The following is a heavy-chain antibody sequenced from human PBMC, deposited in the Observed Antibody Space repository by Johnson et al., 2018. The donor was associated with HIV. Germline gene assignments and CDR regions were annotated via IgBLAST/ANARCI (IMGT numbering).Heavy chain of an antibody. CDR2: IKSKTDGGTT. CDR3: TTSTGSQWLAISDAFDI. CDR1: GFTFSDYY. Sequence: VQLVESGGGLVKPGGSLRLSCAASGFTFSDYYMSWIRQAPGKGLEWVGRIKSKTDGGTTDYAAPVTGRFTISRDDSKNTLYLQMNSLKTEDTAVYYCTTSTGSQWLAISDAFDIWGQGTMVTVSS. J-gene: IGHJ3*02. D-gene: IGHD6-19*01. V-gene: IGHV3-15*01.